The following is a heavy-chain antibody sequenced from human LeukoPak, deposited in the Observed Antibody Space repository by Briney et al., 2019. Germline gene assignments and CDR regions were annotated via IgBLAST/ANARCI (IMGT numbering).Heavy chain of an antibody. V-gene: IGHV7-4-1*02. CDR1: GYTFTSYA. J-gene: IGHJ3*02. D-gene: IGHD1-26*01. CDR3: ARAIVGATVDAFDI. Sequence: ASVKVSCKASGYTFTSYAMNWVRQAPGQGLEWMGWINTNTGNPTYAQGFTGRFVFSLDTSVSTAYLQISSLKAEDTAVYYCARAIVGATVDAFDICGQGTMVTVSS. CDR2: INTNTGNP.